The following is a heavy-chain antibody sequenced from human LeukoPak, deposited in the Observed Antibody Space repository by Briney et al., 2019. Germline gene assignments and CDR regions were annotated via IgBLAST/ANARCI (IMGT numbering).Heavy chain of an antibody. D-gene: IGHD3-22*01. CDR3: AKDHYDSSGRLDY. Sequence: TGGSLRLSCAASGFTFYDYAMHWVRQAPGKGLEWVSGISWNSGSIGYADSVKGRFTISRDNAKNSLYLQMNSLRAEDTALYYCAKDHYDSSGRLDYWGQGTLVTVSS. CDR2: ISWNSGSI. V-gene: IGHV3-9*01. CDR1: GFTFYDYA. J-gene: IGHJ4*02.